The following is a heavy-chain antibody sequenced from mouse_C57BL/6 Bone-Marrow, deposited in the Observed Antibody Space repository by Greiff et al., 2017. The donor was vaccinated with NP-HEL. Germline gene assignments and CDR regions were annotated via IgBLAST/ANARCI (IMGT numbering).Heavy chain of an antibody. CDR2: LYPGSGNP. J-gene: IGHJ2*01. D-gene: IGHD2-3*01. CDR1: GYTFTDYY. CDR3: VYDYDY. V-gene: IGHV1-76*01. Sequence: QVHVKQSGAELVRPGASVKLSCKASGYTFTDYYINWVQQRPGQGLEWIARLYPGSGNPYYNEKFKGKATLTAEKSSSTAYMQLSSLTSGDTAVYFCVYDYDYWGQGTTLTVSS.